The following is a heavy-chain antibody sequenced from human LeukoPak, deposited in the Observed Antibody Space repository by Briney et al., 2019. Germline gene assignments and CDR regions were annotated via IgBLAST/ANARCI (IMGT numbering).Heavy chain of an antibody. V-gene: IGHV3-74*01. CDR2: INSDGSST. D-gene: IGHD3-22*01. CDR3: AREVPITMIPSGAFDI. J-gene: IGHJ3*02. Sequence: GGSLRLSCAASGFTFSSYWMHWVRQAPGKGLVWVSRINSDGSSTSYADSVKGRFTISRDNANNTLYLQMNSLRAEDTAVYYCAREVPITMIPSGAFDIWGQGTMVTVSS. CDR1: GFTFSSYW.